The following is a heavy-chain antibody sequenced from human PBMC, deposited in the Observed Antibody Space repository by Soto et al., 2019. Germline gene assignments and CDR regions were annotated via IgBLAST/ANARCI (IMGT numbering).Heavy chain of an antibody. J-gene: IGHJ6*02. D-gene: IGHD6-13*01. Sequence: AASVKVSCKVSGYSLNELSVHWVRQAPGKGLEWMGGFDPDHDITTYAQNFQGRLTLTEDTSTETAYMELTSLRSEDTAVYYCTTGPLTSSRFYGMDVWGQGTTVTVSS. V-gene: IGHV1-24*01. CDR1: GYSLNELS. CDR2: FDPDHDIT. CDR3: TTGPLTSSRFYGMDV.